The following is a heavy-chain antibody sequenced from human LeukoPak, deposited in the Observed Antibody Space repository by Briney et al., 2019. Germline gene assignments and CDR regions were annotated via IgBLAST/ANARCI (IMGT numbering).Heavy chain of an antibody. CDR2: IRYDGSNK. D-gene: IGHD6-19*01. J-gene: IGHJ4*02. V-gene: IGHV3-30*02. CDR3: AKGVEWLVGGDDY. CDR1: GFTFSSYG. Sequence: PGGSLRLSCAASGFTFSSYGMHWVRQAPGKGLEWVVFIRYDGSNKYYADSVKGRFTISRDNSKNTLYLQMNSLRAEDTAVYYCAKGVEWLVGGDDYWGQGTLVTVSS.